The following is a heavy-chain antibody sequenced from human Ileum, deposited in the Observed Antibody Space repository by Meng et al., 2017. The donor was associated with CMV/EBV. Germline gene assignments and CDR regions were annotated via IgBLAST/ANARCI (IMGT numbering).Heavy chain of an antibody. CDR2: INPYNGDT. CDR1: GYTFTSYA. V-gene: IGHV1-2*02. D-gene: IGHD1-26*01. CDR3: GRGVGSIDPRFDP. Sequence: CKASGYTFTSYAMNWVRQAPGQGLEWMGWINPYNGDTSYPEKFQGRVTMTRDKSITTVYMDLYRLTSDDTAFYYCGRGVGSIDPRFDPWGQGTLVTVSS. J-gene: IGHJ5*02.